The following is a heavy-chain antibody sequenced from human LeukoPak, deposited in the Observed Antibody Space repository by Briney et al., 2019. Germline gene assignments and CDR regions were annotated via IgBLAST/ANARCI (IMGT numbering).Heavy chain of an antibody. Sequence: GGSLRLSCAASGLTFSSDWMHWVRQVPGKGLVWVSRINSDASTINYADSVKGRFTVSRDDSKNTLYLQMNSLRAEDTAVYYCAKDGGLWVSAHWGDSWGRGTLVTVSS. J-gene: IGHJ4*02. CDR1: GLTFSSDW. V-gene: IGHV3-74*01. CDR2: INSDASTI. CDR3: AKDGGLWVSAHWGDS. D-gene: IGHD7-27*01.